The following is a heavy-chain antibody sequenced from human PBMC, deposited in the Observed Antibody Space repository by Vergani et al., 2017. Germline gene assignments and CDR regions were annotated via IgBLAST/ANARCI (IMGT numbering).Heavy chain of an antibody. CDR1: GFTFSSYA. D-gene: IGHD7-27*01. Sequence: QVQLVESGGGVVQPGRSLRLSCAASGFTFSSYAMHWVRQAPGKGLEWVAVISYDGSKKYYADSMKGRFTISRDNYKNTLYLQMNSLRAEDTAVYYCAMGLGRLVDYWGQGTLVTVSS. CDR2: ISYDGSKK. J-gene: IGHJ4*02. V-gene: IGHV3-30*03. CDR3: AMGLGRLVDY.